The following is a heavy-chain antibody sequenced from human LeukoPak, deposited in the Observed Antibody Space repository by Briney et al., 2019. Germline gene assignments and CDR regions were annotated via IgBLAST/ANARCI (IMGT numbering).Heavy chain of an antibody. CDR2: IKQDGSEK. Sequence: GGSLRLSCAASRFTFSTYWMSWVRQAPGKGLEWVANIKQDGSEKYYVDSVKGRFTISRDNAKNSLYLQMNSLRAEDTAVYYCARGHTAVTRHFDFWGQGTLVTVSS. CDR1: RFTFSTYW. D-gene: IGHD4-17*01. J-gene: IGHJ4*02. V-gene: IGHV3-7*01. CDR3: ARGHTAVTRHFDF.